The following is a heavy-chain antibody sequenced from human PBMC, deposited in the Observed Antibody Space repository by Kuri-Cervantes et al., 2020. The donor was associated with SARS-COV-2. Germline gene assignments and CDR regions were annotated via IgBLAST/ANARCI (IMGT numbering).Heavy chain of an antibody. J-gene: IGHJ6*03. CDR3: ASLLGWYDSSGYYHYYYMDV. Sequence: ASVKVSCKASGYTFTGYYMHWVRQATGQGLEWMGWINPNSGGTNYAQKFQGRVTMTRDTSISTAYMELSSLRSEDTAVYYCASLLGWYDSSGYYHYYYMDVWGKGTTVTVSS. V-gene: IGHV1-2*02. D-gene: IGHD3-22*01. CDR1: GYTFTGYY. CDR2: INPNSGGT.